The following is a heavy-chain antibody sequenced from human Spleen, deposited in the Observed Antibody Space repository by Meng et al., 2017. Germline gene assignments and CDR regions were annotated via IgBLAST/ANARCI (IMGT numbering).Heavy chain of an antibody. J-gene: IGHJ4*02. Sequence: GESLKISCAASGFTFSSYAMSWVRQAPGKGLEWVSAISGSGGSTYYADSVKGRFTISRDNSKNTLYLQMNSLRAEDTAVYYCAKDTAEGLYSGSYYFDYWGQGTLVTVSS. CDR1: GFTFSSYA. D-gene: IGHD1-26*01. V-gene: IGHV3-23*01. CDR2: ISGSGGST. CDR3: AKDTAEGLYSGSYYFDY.